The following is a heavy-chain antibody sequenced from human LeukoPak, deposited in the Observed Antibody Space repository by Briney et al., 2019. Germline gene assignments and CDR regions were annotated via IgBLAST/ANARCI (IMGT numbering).Heavy chain of an antibody. CDR2: ISSSRSYI. CDR1: GFTFSSYS. D-gene: IGHD6-6*01. CDR3: TRDPRHFDS. J-gene: IGHJ5*01. V-gene: IGHV3-21*01. Sequence: GGSLRLSCAASGFTFSSYSMNWVRQAPGKGLEWVSFISSSRSYIYYSDSVKGRFTISRDNAKNSLYLQMSSLRVEDTAVYYCTRDPRHFDSCGQGTLVTVSS.